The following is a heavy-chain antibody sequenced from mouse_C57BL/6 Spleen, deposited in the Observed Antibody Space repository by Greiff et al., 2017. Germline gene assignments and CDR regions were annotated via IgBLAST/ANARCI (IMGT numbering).Heavy chain of an antibody. CDR1: GYAFSSYW. CDR3: ARSFDLRTWFAY. J-gene: IGHJ3*01. V-gene: IGHV1-80*01. Sequence: VQRVESGAELVKPGASVKISCKASGYAFSSYWMNWVKQRPGKGLEWIGQIYPGDGDTNYNGKFKGKATLTADKSSSTAYMQLSSLTSEDSAVYFCARSFDLRTWFAYWGQGTLVTVSA. CDR2: IYPGDGDT.